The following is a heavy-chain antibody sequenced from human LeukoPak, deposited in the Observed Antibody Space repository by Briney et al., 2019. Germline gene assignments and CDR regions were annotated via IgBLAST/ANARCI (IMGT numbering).Heavy chain of an antibody. D-gene: IGHD4-23*01. CDR2: MCYTGNT. CDR1: GVSITSGNYY. J-gene: IGHJ4*02. V-gene: IGHV4-39*01. CDR3: ATQRLATVAPFDN. Sequence: PSETLSLTCTVSGVSITSGNYYWDWIRQPPGQGLEWIGSMCYTGNTYYNPSLKSRVTLSLDTSKNHFSLRLSSLTAADTAVYYCATQRLATVAPFDNWGQGTLVTVSS.